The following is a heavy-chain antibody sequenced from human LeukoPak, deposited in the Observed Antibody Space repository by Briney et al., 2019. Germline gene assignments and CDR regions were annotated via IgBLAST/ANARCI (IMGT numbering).Heavy chain of an antibody. CDR2: INPNSGGT. CDR3: ARPYKGAVGDY. J-gene: IGHJ4*02. V-gene: IGHV1-2*02. Sequence: GASVKVSCKASGYTFTGYYIHWVRQAPGQGLEWMGWINPNSGGTNYAQMLQGRVTMTTDTSTTTAYMELRNLRSDDTAIYYCARPYKGAVGDYWGQGTLVTVSS. D-gene: IGHD1-26*01. CDR1: GYTFTGYY.